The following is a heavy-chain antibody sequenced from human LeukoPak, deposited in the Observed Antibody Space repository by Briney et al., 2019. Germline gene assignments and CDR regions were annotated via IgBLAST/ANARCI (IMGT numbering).Heavy chain of an antibody. Sequence: KPRGSLRLSCAASGFTFSSYWMTWVRQAPGKGLEWVSSISSSSSYIYYADSVKGRFTISRDNAKNSLYLQMNSLRAEDTAVYYCARDVRSGYYYYYYMDVWGKGTTVTVSS. CDR3: ARDVRSGYYYYYYMDV. CDR1: GFTFSSYW. V-gene: IGHV3-21*01. D-gene: IGHD6-19*01. J-gene: IGHJ6*03. CDR2: ISSSSSYI.